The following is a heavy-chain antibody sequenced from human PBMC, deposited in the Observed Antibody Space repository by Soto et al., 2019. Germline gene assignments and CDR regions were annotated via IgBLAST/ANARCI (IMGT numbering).Heavy chain of an antibody. CDR2: IIPILGIA. V-gene: IGHV1-69*02. J-gene: IGHJ5*02. Sequence: QVQLVQSGAEVKKPGSSVKVSCKASGGTFSSYTISWVRQAPGQGLEWMGRIIPILGIANYAQKFQGRVTITADKSMSTACMELRSLRSEDTAVYYCAIFQGPRNDSSDNWFDPWGQGTLVTVPS. CDR1: GGTFSSYT. D-gene: IGHD2-15*01. CDR3: AIFQGPRNDSSDNWFDP.